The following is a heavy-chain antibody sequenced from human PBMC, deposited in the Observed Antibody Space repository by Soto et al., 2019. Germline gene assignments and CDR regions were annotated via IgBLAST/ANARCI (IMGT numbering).Heavy chain of an antibody. CDR2: IYFNGNT. CDR3: ARQGYY. J-gene: IGHJ4*02. Sequence: SETLSLTCNVSGVSISDTSHYWGWIRQPPGKGLEWIGTIYFNGNTFYNPSLKSRLTISVDTSKNQISLRLTSVTAADTAVYYCARQGYYWGQGTLVTVSS. CDR1: GVSISDTSHY. V-gene: IGHV4-39*01.